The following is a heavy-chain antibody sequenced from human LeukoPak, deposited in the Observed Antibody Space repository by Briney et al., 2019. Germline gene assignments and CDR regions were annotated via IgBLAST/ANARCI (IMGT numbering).Heavy chain of an antibody. V-gene: IGHV3-48*02. J-gene: IGHJ4*02. CDR1: GFTFSSYS. D-gene: IGHD3/OR15-3a*01. Sequence: GGSLRLSCAASGFTFSSYSMNWVRQAPGKGLAWVSYISSSSSTIYYADSVKGRFTISRDNAKNSLYLQMNSLRDEDTAVYYCARVALDFWTPAFDYWGQGTLVTVSS. CDR3: ARVALDFWTPAFDY. CDR2: ISSSSSTI.